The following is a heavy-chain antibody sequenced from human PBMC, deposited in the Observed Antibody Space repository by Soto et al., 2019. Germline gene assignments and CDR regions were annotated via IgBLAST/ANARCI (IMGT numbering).Heavy chain of an antibody. Sequence: PSETLSLTCTVSGGSISSYYWSWIRQPPGKGLEWIGYIYYSGSTNYNPSLKSRVTISVDTSKNQFSLKLSSVTAADTAVYYCARQPVVGVSSFLDYWGQGTLVTVSS. J-gene: IGHJ4*02. CDR2: IYYSGST. D-gene: IGHD6-6*01. V-gene: IGHV4-59*08. CDR3: ARQPVVGVSSFLDY. CDR1: GGSISSYY.